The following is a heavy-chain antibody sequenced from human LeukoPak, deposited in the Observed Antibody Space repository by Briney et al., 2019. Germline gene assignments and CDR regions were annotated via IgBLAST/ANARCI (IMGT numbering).Heavy chain of an antibody. CDR1: GYTFTSYG. Sequence: GASVKVSCKASGYTFTSYGISWVRQAPGQGLEWMGWISAYNGNTNYAQKLQGRVTMTTDTSTSTAYMELRSLRSDDTAVYYCARESPRIQLWLRQDGRYNWFDPWGQGTLVTVSS. CDR3: ARESPRIQLWLRQDGRYNWFDP. D-gene: IGHD5-18*01. J-gene: IGHJ5*02. V-gene: IGHV1-18*01. CDR2: ISAYNGNT.